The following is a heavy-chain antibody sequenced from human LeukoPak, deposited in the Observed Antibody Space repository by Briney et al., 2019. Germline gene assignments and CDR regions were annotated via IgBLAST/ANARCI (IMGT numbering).Heavy chain of an antibody. V-gene: IGHV3-30-3*01. CDR1: GFTFSSYA. D-gene: IGHD6-13*01. CDR3: AKEGPALGYSSSWYEGYYGMDV. J-gene: IGHJ6*02. Sequence: GGSLRLSCAASGFTFSSYAMHWVRQAPGKGLEWVAVIAYDGSNKYYADSVKGRFTISRDNSKNTLYLQMNSLRAEDTALYYCAKEGPALGYSSSWYEGYYGMDVWGQGTTVTVSS. CDR2: IAYDGSNK.